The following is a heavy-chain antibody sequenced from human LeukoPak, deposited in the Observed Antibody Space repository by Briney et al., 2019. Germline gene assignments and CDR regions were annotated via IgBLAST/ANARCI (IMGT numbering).Heavy chain of an antibody. V-gene: IGHV4-31*03. J-gene: IGHJ4*02. CDR1: GGSITSSIHY. Sequence: PSETLSLTCTVSGGSITSSIHYWGWIRQTPGEGLERIGYIYYSGSTYYNPSLKSRVTISVDTSKNQFSLKLSSVTAADTAVYYCARTFKRSPTLAAQGYWGQGTLVTVSS. CDR2: IYYSGST. D-gene: IGHD2-15*01. CDR3: ARTFKRSPTLAAQGY.